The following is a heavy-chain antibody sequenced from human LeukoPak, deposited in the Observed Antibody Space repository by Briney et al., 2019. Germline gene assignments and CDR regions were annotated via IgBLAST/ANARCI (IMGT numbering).Heavy chain of an antibody. CDR3: ARRGSSSWYFQSPKPGVWFDP. V-gene: IGHV4-34*01. D-gene: IGHD6-13*01. J-gene: IGHJ5*02. CDR1: GGSYSGYY. CDR2: INHSGST. Sequence: SETLSLTCAVYGGSYSGYYWSWIRQPPGKGLEWIGEINHSGSTNYHPSLKSRLTISVDTSKNQFSLKLSSVTAADTAVYYCARRGSSSWYFQSPKPGVWFDPWGQGTLVTVSS.